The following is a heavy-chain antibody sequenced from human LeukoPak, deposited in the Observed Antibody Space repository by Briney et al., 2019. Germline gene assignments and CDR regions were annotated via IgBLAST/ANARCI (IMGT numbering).Heavy chain of an antibody. CDR1: GFTFSSYG. V-gene: IGHV3-30*03. D-gene: IGHD1-26*01. J-gene: IGHJ4*02. CDR3: ARWGVVGANFDY. Sequence: GGSLRLSCAASGFTFSSYGMHWVRQAPGKGLEWVAVISYDGSNKYYADSVKGRFTISRDNSKNTLYLQMNSLRAEDTAVYYCARWGVVGANFDYWGQGTLVTVSS. CDR2: ISYDGSNK.